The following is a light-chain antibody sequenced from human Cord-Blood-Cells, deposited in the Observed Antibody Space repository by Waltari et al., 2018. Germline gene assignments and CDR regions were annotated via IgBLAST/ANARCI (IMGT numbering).Light chain of an antibody. CDR1: SSDVGGYNY. J-gene: IGLJ1*01. CDR3: SSNTSSSTLYV. CDR2: EVS. V-gene: IGLV2-14*01. Sequence: QSALTQPASVSGSPGQSITISCTGTSSDVGGYNYASWYQQHPGKAPKLIIYEVSNRPSGVSNRFSGSKACNTASLTISGLQAEDEADYYCSSNTSSSTLYVFGTGTKVTVL.